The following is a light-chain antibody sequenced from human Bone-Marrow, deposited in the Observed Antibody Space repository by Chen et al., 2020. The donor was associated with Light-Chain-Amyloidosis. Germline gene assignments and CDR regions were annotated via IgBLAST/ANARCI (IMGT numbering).Light chain of an antibody. CDR3: QSYQGSSQGV. V-gene: IGLV6-57*01. CDR2: EDA. CDR1: SGSIATNC. Sequence: NFMLTQPHSVSESPGKTVIISCTRSSGSIATNCVQWYQQRPGSSPTTLIYEDAQRPSGVPDRFSGSVDRASNSASLTISGLKTEDEADYYCQSYQGSSQGVFGGGTKLTVL. J-gene: IGLJ3*02.